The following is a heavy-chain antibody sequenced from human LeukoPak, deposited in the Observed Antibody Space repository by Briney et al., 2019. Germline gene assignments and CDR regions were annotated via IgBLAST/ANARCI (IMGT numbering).Heavy chain of an antibody. CDR1: GFTFSIYW. D-gene: IGHD4-17*01. V-gene: IGHV3-7*01. Sequence: GGSLRLSCAASGFTFSIYWMSWGRQGPGKGLGWVANIKQDGSEKYYVDSVKGRFTISRDNAKNSLYLQMNSLRAEDTAVYYCARGLYDYGDYVDYWGQGTLVTVSS. CDR3: ARGLYDYGDYVDY. CDR2: IKQDGSEK. J-gene: IGHJ4*02.